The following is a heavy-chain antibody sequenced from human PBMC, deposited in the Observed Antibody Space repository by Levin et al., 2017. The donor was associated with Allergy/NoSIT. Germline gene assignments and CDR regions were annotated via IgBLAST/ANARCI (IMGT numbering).Heavy chain of an antibody. J-gene: IGHJ4*02. CDR2: MSSSGST. CDR1: GGSINSGSYF. CDR3: AKEDYVVVPGGLTFEY. Sequence: PSETLSLTCTVSGGSINSGSYFWSWIRQPAGKGLEWLGHMSSSGSTRYNPSLKSRVTMSVDTSKKHFSLKLNSVTAADTAVYYCAKEDYVVVPGGLTFEYWGRGKLVAVSS. V-gene: IGHV4-61*09. D-gene: IGHD2-2*01.